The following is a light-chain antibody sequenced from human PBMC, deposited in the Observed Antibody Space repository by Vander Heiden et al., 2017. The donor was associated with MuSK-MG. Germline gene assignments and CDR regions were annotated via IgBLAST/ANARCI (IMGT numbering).Light chain of an antibody. J-gene: IGLJ2*01. Sequence: QSVLTQPPSVSGAPGQRVTISCTGSSSNIGAGYDVHWYQQFPGTAPKLLIYGNNRRPSGVPDRFSGSKSGTSASLAITGLQAEDEADYYCQSYDSSLSGSVVFGGGTKLTVL. CDR3: QSYDSSLSGSVV. V-gene: IGLV1-40*01. CDR1: SSNIGAGYD. CDR2: GNN.